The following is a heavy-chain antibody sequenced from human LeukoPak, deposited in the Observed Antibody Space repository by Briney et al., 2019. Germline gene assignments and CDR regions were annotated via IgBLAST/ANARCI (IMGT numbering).Heavy chain of an antibody. CDR3: ARGTRSSGYFDY. CDR1: GFTFSNYA. CDR2: ISYDGSNK. J-gene: IGHJ4*02. Sequence: GGSLRLSCAASGFTFSNYAMSWVRQAPGKGLEWAAVISYDGSNKYYADSVKGRFTISRDNSKNTLYLQMNSLRAEDTAVYYCARGTRSSGYFDYWGQGTLVTVSS. D-gene: IGHD6-19*01. V-gene: IGHV3-30-3*01.